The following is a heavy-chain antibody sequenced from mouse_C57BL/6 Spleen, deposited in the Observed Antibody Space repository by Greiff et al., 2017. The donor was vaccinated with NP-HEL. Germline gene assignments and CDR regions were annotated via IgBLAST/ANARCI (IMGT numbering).Heavy chain of an antibody. CDR3: ARATYDYVFAY. Sequence: EVQVVASEGGLVQPGSSMKLSCTASGFTFSDYYMAWVRQVPEKGLEWVANINYDGSSTYYLDSLKSRFIISRDNAKNILYLQMSSLKSEDTATYYCARATYDYVFAYWGQGTLVTVSA. J-gene: IGHJ3*01. D-gene: IGHD2-4*01. V-gene: IGHV5-16*01. CDR1: GFTFSDYY. CDR2: INYDGSST.